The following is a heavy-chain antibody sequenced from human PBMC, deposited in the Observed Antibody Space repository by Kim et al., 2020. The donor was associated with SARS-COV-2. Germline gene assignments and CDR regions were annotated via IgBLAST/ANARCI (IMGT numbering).Heavy chain of an antibody. D-gene: IGHD3-10*01. CDR2: IYYSGST. Sequence: SETLSLTCTVSGGSISSYYWSWIRQPPGKGLEWIGYIYYSGSTNYNPSLKSRVTISVDTSKNQFSLKLSSVTAADTAVYYCARDRMVRGLYGMDVWGQGTTVTVSS. CDR3: ARDRMVRGLYGMDV. J-gene: IGHJ6*02. V-gene: IGHV4-59*13. CDR1: GGSISSYY.